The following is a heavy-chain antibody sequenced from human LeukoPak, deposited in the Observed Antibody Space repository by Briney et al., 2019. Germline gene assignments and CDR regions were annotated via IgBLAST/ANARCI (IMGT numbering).Heavy chain of an antibody. CDR3: ARGGGRYFFDY. Sequence: SVTVSCKASGGTFSSYAISWGRQAPGQGLEWMGGIIPIFGTANYAQKFQGRVTITTDESTSTAYMELSSLRSEDTAVYYCARGGGRYFFDYWGQGTLVTVSS. CDR2: IIPIFGTA. J-gene: IGHJ4*02. D-gene: IGHD1-26*01. V-gene: IGHV1-69*05. CDR1: GGTFSSYA.